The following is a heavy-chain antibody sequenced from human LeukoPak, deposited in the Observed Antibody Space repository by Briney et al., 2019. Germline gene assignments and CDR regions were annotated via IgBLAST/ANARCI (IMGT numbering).Heavy chain of an antibody. CDR3: AKRYYGSGSPFDY. Sequence: GGSLRLSCAASGFTFTSCAMNWVRQAPGKGLEWVSTIGGSSSSTYYADSVKGRFTISRDNSKTTLYLQMNSLSAEDTALYYCAKRYYGSGSPFDYWGQGTLVTVSS. CDR2: IGGSSSST. V-gene: IGHV3-23*01. D-gene: IGHD3-10*01. J-gene: IGHJ4*02. CDR1: GFTFTSCA.